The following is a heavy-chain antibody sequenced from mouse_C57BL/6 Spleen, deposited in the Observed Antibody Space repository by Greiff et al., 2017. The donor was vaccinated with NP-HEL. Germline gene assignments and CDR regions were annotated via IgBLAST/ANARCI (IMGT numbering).Heavy chain of an antibody. J-gene: IGHJ4*01. V-gene: IGHV2-2*01. CDR3: ARNSPQAMDY. Sequence: QVQLQQSGPGLVQPSQSLSITCTVSGFSLTSYGVHWVRQSPGKGLEWLGVIWSGGSTDYNAAFISRLSISKDNSKSQVFFKMNSLQADDTAIYYCARNSPQAMDYWGQGTSVTVSS. CDR2: IWSGGST. CDR1: GFSLTSYG.